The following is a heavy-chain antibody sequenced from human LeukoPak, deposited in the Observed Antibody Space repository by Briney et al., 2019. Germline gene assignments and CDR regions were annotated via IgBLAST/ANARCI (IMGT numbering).Heavy chain of an antibody. Sequence: TGGSLRLSCAASGFTFSSYGMHWVRQAPGKGLVWVAFIRYDGSNKYYADSVKGRFTISRDNSKNTLYLQMNSLRAGDTAVYYCAKERRRRGRRLRHLDYWGQGALVTVSS. CDR1: GFTFSSYG. J-gene: IGHJ4*02. V-gene: IGHV3-30*02. D-gene: IGHD3-16*01. CDR3: AKERRRRGRRLRHLDY. CDR2: IRYDGSNK.